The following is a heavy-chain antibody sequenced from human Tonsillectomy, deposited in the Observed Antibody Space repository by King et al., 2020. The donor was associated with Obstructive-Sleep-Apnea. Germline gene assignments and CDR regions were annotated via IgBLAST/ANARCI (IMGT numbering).Heavy chain of an antibody. CDR2: IYYSGST. D-gene: IGHD5-12*01. Sequence: QLQESGPGLVKPSETLSLTCTVSGGSISSSSYYWGWIRQPPGKGLEWIGSIYYSGSTYYNPSLKSRVTISVDTSKNQFSLKLSSVTAADTAVYYCAREWHSGYDLTNYVDYWGQGTLVTVSS. J-gene: IGHJ4*02. V-gene: IGHV4-39*07. CDR3: AREWHSGYDLTNYVDY. CDR1: GGSISSSSYY.